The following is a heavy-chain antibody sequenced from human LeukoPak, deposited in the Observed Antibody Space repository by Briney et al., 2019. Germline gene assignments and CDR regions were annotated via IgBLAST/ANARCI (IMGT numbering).Heavy chain of an antibody. Sequence: GGSLRLSCAASGITVSTNYMSWVRQAPGKGLEWVSIIYSGGGTYYADSVKGRFTISRDNSKNTLYLQMNSLRAEDTAVYYCARDRTFYYYYGMDVWGQGTTVTVSS. CDR3: ARDRTFYYYYGMDV. CDR2: IYSGGGT. V-gene: IGHV3-66*02. CDR1: GITVSTNY. D-gene: IGHD1-7*01. J-gene: IGHJ6*02.